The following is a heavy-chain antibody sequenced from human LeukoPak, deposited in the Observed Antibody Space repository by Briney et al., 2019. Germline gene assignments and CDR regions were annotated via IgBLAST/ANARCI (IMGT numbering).Heavy chain of an antibody. Sequence: GRSLRLSCAASGFTFSSHGMHWVRQAPGKGLEWVSAISGSSSTTFCADSVKGRFTISRDNSMDTLFLQMNSLRPEDTALYYCAKGMEWVVVPAALDVWGQGTTVSVSS. V-gene: IGHV3-23*01. CDR3: AKGMEWVVVPAALDV. CDR1: GFTFSSHG. CDR2: ISGSSSTT. D-gene: IGHD2-2*01. J-gene: IGHJ6*02.